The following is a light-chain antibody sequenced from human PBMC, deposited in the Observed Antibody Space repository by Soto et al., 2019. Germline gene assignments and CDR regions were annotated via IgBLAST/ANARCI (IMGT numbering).Light chain of an antibody. V-gene: IGKV3D-15*01. CDR1: QSLLHSNGYNY. CDR2: GAS. Sequence: MTQSPLSLIVTPGEPASISCRSSQSLLHSNGYNYLAWYQQKPGQAPRLLIFGASYRATGIPARFSGSGSGTEFNLTISSLQSEDFAVYFCQQYDDWLRLTFGGGTKVDIK. CDR3: QQYDDWLRLT. J-gene: IGKJ4*01.